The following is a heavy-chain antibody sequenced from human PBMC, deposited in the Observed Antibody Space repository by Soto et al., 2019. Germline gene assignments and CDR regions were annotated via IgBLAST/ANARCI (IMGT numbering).Heavy chain of an antibody. CDR2: ISWNSGSI. D-gene: IGHD6-6*01. CDR1: GFTFDDYA. CDR3: AKDIEYSSSYYFDY. J-gene: IGHJ4*02. V-gene: IGHV3-9*01. Sequence: GGSLRLSCAASGFTFDDYAMHWVRQAPGKGLEWVSGISWNSGSIGYADSVKGRFTISRDNAKNSLYLQMNSLRAEDTALYYWAKDIEYSSSYYFDYWGQGTLVTVS.